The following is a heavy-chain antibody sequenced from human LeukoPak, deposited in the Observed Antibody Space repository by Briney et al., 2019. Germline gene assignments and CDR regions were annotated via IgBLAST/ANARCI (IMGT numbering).Heavy chain of an antibody. D-gene: IGHD1-1*01. CDR1: GFTFSSYA. V-gene: IGHV3-23*01. Sequence: GGSLRLSCAASGFTFSSYAMSWVRQAPGKGLEWVSTFSGTSTNSYADSVRGRFAISRDNSKNALFLQMNSLRVEDTAIYYCAKGQELDDGVFDSWGQGTLVTVSS. J-gene: IGHJ4*02. CDR2: FSGTSTN. CDR3: AKGQELDDGVFDS.